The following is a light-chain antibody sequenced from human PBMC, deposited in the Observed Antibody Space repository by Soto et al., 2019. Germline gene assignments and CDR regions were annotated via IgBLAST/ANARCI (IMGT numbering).Light chain of an antibody. CDR1: TSDVGSYDL. CDR2: EVS. CDR3: CSYAGGRSPYV. J-gene: IGLJ1*01. V-gene: IGLV2-23*02. Sequence: QSALTQPASVSGSPGQSITISCTGTTSDVGSYDLVSWYQQHPGKAPKIMIYEVSKRPSGDSNRFSGSKSGNTASLTISGVQAEDEADYYCCSYAGGRSPYVFGTGTKVTVL.